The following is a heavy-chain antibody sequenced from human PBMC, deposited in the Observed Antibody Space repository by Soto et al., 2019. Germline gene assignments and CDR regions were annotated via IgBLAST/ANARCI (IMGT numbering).Heavy chain of an antibody. CDR3: ATTCPLSAYSNLYYYYYYYMDV. CDR1: GGSISSSSYY. CDR2: IYYSGST. D-gene: IGHD4-4*01. Sequence: PSETLSLTCTVSGGSISSSSYYWGWIRQPPGKGLEWIGSIYYSGSTYYNPSLKSRVTISVDTSKNQFSLKLSSVTAADTAVYYCATTCPLSAYSNLYYYYYYYMDVWGKGTTVTVSS. J-gene: IGHJ6*03. V-gene: IGHV4-39*01.